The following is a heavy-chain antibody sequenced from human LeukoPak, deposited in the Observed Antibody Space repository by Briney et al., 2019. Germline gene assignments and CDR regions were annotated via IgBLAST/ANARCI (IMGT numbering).Heavy chain of an antibody. J-gene: IGHJ5*02. Sequence: KSSETLSLTCAVYGGSFSGYYWSWIRQPPGKGLEWIGEINHSGSTNYNPSLKSRVTISVDTSKNQFSLKLSSVTAADTAVYYCARGRSVNIVVVPAAHGNWFDPWGQGTLVTVSS. CDR3: ARGRSVNIVVVPAAHGNWFDP. CDR1: GGSFSGYY. V-gene: IGHV4-34*01. D-gene: IGHD2-2*01. CDR2: INHSGST.